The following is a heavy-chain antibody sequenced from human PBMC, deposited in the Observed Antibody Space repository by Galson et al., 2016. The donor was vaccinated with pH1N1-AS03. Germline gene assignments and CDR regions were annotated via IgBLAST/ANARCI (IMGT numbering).Heavy chain of an antibody. J-gene: IGHJ3*01. V-gene: IGHV1-2*02. CDR1: GYAFTDYY. CDR2: INTDSGGT. CDR3: VRGSPHSSSTNYAFEF. Sequence: SVKVSCKASGYAFTDYYMHLLRQAPGQGLEWMAWINTDSGGTVYAQKFQGRVTMTRDASICTTYMELSSLRSDDTAVYYCVRGSPHSSSTNYAFEFWGRGTMVTVSS. D-gene: IGHD6-13*01.